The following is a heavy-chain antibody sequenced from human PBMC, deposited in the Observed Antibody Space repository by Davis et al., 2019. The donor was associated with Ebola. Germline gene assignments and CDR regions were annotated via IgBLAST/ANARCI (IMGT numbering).Heavy chain of an antibody. CDR1: GGSISSSSYY. Sequence: SETLSLTCTVSGGSISSSSYYWSWIRQPPGKGLEWIGYIYYSGSTYYNPSLKSRVTISVDTSKNQFSLKLSSVTAADTAVYYCARYYDILTGLDYWGQGTLVTVSS. D-gene: IGHD3-9*01. V-gene: IGHV4-30-4*01. J-gene: IGHJ4*02. CDR3: ARYYDILTGLDY. CDR2: IYYSGST.